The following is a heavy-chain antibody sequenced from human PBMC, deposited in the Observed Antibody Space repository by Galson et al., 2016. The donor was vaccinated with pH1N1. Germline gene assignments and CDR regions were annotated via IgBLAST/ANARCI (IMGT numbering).Heavy chain of an antibody. CDR2: INQDGSRK. J-gene: IGHJ4*02. Sequence: LRLSCAASRFIFSDYWMSWVRQAPGKGLEWVAKINQDGSRKYYVDSMKGRCTISRDNAENSLSLQMNSLRVEDTALYYCATEDYYTSLYWGQGILVTVSS. CDR1: RFIFSDYW. V-gene: IGHV3-7*01. CDR3: ATEDYYTSLY. D-gene: IGHD1-26*01.